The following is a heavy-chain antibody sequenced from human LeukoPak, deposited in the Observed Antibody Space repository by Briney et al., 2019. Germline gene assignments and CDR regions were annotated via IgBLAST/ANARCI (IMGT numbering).Heavy chain of an antibody. D-gene: IGHD1-26*01. V-gene: IGHV4-39*01. Sequence: PSETLSLTCTVSNGFISSSSYYWGWIRQSPGKGLEWIGSMHSSGNTYYNPSLKSRVTISVDTSKNQFSLKLSSVTAADTAVYYCARHVGARGNIDYWGQGTLVTVSS. CDR2: MHSSGNT. J-gene: IGHJ4*02. CDR3: ARHVGARGNIDY. CDR1: NGFISSSSYY.